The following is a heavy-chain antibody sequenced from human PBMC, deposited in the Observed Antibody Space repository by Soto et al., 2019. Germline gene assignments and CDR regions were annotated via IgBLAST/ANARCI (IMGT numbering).Heavy chain of an antibody. CDR1: GGTFSSYT. D-gene: IGHD6-19*01. CDR2: IIPILGIA. V-gene: IGHV1-69*02. CDR3: ARALGDSSGPYELYYYIDV. J-gene: IGHJ6*03. Sequence: QVQLVQSGAEVKKPESSVKVSCKASGGTFSSYTISWVRQAPGQGLEWMGRIIPILGIANYAQKFQGRVTIPPDKATSTGYRELSSLRAEDTAVYSCARALGDSSGPYELYYYIDVGGKRTTVTVAS.